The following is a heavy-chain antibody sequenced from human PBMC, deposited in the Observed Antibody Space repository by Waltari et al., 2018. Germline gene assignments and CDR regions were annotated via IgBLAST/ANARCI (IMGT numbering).Heavy chain of an antibody. CDR2: IYYSGGP. Sequence: QLQLQESGPGLVKPSETLSLTCTVSGGSISSSSYYWGWIRQPPGKGLEWIGSIYYSGGPYYNPSLKSRVTISVDTSKTQFSLKLSSVTAADTAVYYCARIAVAGTSGYYYYYMDVWGKGTTVTVSS. D-gene: IGHD6-19*01. V-gene: IGHV4-39*07. CDR1: GGSISSSSYY. CDR3: ARIAVAGTSGYYYYYMDV. J-gene: IGHJ6*03.